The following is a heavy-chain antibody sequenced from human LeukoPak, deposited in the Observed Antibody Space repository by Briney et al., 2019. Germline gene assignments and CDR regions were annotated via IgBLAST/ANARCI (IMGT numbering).Heavy chain of an antibody. CDR2: ISSSSSYI. J-gene: IGHJ4*02. D-gene: IGHD6-19*01. Sequence: GGSLRLSCAASGFTFSSYSMNWVRQAPVKGLEWVSSISSSSSYIYYADSVKGRFTISRGNAKNSLYLQMNCLRAEDTAVYYCARDGNAAVADLWGQGTLVTVSS. CDR1: GFTFSSYS. CDR3: ARDGNAAVADL. V-gene: IGHV3-21*01.